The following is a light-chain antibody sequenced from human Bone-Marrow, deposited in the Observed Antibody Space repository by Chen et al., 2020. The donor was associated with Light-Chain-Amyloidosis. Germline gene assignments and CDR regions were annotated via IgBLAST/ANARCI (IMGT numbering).Light chain of an antibody. CDR1: QSISSSY. CDR2: GGS. J-gene: IGKJ1*01. CDR3: QQYGSSPRT. V-gene: IGKV3-20*01. Sequence: IVLPQSPVTLSLSPGERATLSCRASQSISSSYLAWYQQKPGQAPRLLIYGGSSRATGIPDRFSGSGSGTDFTLTIRRLEPEDFAVYYCQQYGSSPRTFGQGTKVESK.